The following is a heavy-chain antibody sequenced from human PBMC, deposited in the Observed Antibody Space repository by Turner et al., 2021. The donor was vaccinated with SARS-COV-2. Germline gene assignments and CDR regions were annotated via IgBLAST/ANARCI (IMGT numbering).Heavy chain of an antibody. V-gene: IGHV3-21*01. CDR1: GFPFGSYS. CDR2: IRSSSIYI. CDR3: ARDVPTYYYDSSGYYTDAFDI. D-gene: IGHD3-22*01. Sequence: EVQLVESGGGLVKPGGSLRLSCAASGFPFGSYSRNWVRQAPGNGLEWVSSIRSSSIYIYYADSVKGRFTISRDNAKNSLYLQMNSLRAEDTAVYYCARDVPTYYYDSSGYYTDAFDIWGQGTMVTVSS. J-gene: IGHJ3*02.